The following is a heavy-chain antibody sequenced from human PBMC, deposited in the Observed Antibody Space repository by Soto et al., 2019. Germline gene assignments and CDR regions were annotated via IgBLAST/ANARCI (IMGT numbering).Heavy chain of an antibody. CDR1: GVSINTNNYY. CDR3: AGFVVPASRNTGFDY. J-gene: IGHJ4*02. Sequence: PSETLSLTCTVSGVSINTNNYYWGWVRQPPGKGLEWIGNIFYSGSTFYNPSLRSRLTISVDTSKNQFSLRLNSVTAADAAGYYCAGFVVPASRNTGFDYWGQGTLATVAS. V-gene: IGHV4-39*01. CDR2: IFYSGST. D-gene: IGHD2-15*01.